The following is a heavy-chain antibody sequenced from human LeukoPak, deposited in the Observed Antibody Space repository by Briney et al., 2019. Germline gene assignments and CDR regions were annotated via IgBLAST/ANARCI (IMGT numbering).Heavy chain of an antibody. CDR3: ARGRTDRRVMVDYFDY. CDR2: IHSSGIT. J-gene: IGHJ4*02. V-gene: IGHV4-59*01. D-gene: IGHD4/OR15-4a*01. CDR1: GVSISNSY. Sequence: AETLSLTCTVSGVSISNSYGSWIRQSPGEGLERIGYIHSSGITIYNPSLKSRLTISLVTSKNQFSLKLTSVTVADTAMYYCARGRTDRRVMVDYFDYWGQGTLVTVSS.